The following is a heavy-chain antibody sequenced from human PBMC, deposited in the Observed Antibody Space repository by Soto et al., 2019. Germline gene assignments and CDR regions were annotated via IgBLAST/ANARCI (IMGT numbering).Heavy chain of an antibody. J-gene: IGHJ4*02. CDR3: PTFYGNYVPY. CDR2: IYYSGST. D-gene: IGHD4-17*01. V-gene: IGHV4-39*01. Sequence: SETLSLTCTVSGGSISSSSYYWGWIRQPPGKGLEWIGSIYYSGSTFYNPSLKSRVTISVDTSKNQFSLKLSSVTAADTAVYYCPTFYGNYVPYWGQGTLVTVS. CDR1: GGSISSSSYY.